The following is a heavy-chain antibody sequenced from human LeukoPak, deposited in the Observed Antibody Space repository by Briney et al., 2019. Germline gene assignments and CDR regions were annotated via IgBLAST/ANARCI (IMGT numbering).Heavy chain of an antibody. J-gene: IGHJ4*02. Sequence: GGSLRLSCAASGFTFSSYSMNWVRQAPGKGLEWVSSISSSSSYIYYADSVKGRFTISRDNAKNSLYLQMNSLRAEDTAVYYCARDSPLYSSSWYYWGQGTLVTVSS. CDR2: ISSSSSYI. CDR1: GFTFSSYS. V-gene: IGHV3-21*01. D-gene: IGHD6-13*01. CDR3: ARDSPLYSSSWYY.